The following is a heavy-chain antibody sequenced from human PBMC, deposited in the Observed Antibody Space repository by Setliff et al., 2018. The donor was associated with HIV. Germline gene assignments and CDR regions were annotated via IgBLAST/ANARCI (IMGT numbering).Heavy chain of an antibody. CDR3: ARGGITTMVRGVTYPYPLYYFDS. CDR1: GGSISTYC. Sequence: PSQTLSLTCTVSGGSISTYCWIWIRQPPGKGLEWIGNIYTSGSTNYNPSLKSRVTISVDTSKNQFSLKLSSVTAADTATYYCARGGITTMVRGVTYPYPLYYFDSWGQGTLVTVSS. CDR2: IYTSGST. D-gene: IGHD3-10*01. V-gene: IGHV4-4*09. J-gene: IGHJ4*02.